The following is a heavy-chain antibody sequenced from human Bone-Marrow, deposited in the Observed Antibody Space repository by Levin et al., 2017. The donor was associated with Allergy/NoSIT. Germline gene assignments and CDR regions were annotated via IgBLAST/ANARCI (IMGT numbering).Heavy chain of an antibody. CDR1: GFTFSSYG. V-gene: IGHV3-33*01. CDR3: ARGYCSSTSCYYFDY. Sequence: PGGSLRLSCAASGFTFSSYGMHWVRQAPGKGLEWVAVIWYDGSNKYYADSVKGRFTISRDNSKNTLYLQMNSLRAEDTAVYYCARGYCSSTSCYYFDYWGQGTLVTVSS. D-gene: IGHD2-2*01. CDR2: IWYDGSNK. J-gene: IGHJ4*02.